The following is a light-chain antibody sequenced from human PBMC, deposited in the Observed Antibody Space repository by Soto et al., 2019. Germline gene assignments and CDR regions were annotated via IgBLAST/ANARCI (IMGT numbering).Light chain of an antibody. J-gene: IGLJ3*02. CDR3: CSYAGSYTWV. Sequence: QSALIQPASVSGSPGQSITISCTGTSSDVGSYNLVSWYQQHPGKAPKLMIYEGSKRPSGVSNRFSGSKSGNTASLTISGLQAEDEADYYCCSYAGSYTWVLGGGTKVTVL. V-gene: IGLV2-23*01. CDR1: SSDVGSYNL. CDR2: EGS.